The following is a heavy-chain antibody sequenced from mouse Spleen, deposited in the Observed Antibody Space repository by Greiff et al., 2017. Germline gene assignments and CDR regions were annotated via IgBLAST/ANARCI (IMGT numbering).Heavy chain of an antibody. D-gene: IGHD1-1*01. CDR1: GYTFTSYW. V-gene: IGHV1-69*01. J-gene: IGHJ3*01. CDR3: ARSNYYCSSGAWFAY. Sequence: QVQLQQPGAELVMPGASVKLSCKASGYTFTSYWMHWVKQRPGQGLEWIGEIDPSDSYTNYNQKFKGKATLTVDKSSSTAYMQLSSLTSEDSAVYYCARSNYYCSSGAWFAYWGQGTLVTVSA. CDR2: IDPSDSYT.